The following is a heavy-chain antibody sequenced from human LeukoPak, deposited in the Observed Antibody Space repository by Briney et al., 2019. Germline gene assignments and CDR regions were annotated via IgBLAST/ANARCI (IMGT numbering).Heavy chain of an antibody. J-gene: IGHJ6*03. Sequence: GGSLRLSRAASGFSFRSYTMNWVRQPPGKGLEWVSNIGTSSTTIYYADSVKGRFTISRDNAKNSLYLQMNSLRADDTAVYYCARFAAGGSYYYYMDVWGKGTTVTVSS. CDR1: GFSFRSYT. CDR3: ARFAAGGSYYYYMDV. CDR2: IGTSSTTI. D-gene: IGHD6-25*01. V-gene: IGHV3-48*01.